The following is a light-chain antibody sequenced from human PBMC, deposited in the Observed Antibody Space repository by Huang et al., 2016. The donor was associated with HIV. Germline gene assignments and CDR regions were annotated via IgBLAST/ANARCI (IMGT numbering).Light chain of an antibody. V-gene: IGKV1-39*01. J-gene: IGKJ3*01. CDR2: AAS. Sequence: DIQMTQSPSSLSASVGDRVTMTCRASQSIDTYLSWYQQRPGKAPKLLIYAASSLQSGVPSRFSGIGSGTEFTLTISSLELEDFATYYCQQSYSSLPFTFGPGTTVDLK. CDR3: QQSYSSLPFT. CDR1: QSIDTY.